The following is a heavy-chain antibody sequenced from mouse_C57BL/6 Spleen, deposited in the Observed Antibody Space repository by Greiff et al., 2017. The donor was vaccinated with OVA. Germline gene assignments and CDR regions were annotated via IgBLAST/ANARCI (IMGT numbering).Heavy chain of an antibody. CDR2: ISYDGSN. CDR1: GYSITSGYY. J-gene: IGHJ3*01. D-gene: IGHD2-1*01. V-gene: IGHV3-6*01. CDR3: ARGRGYYGNYGFAY. Sequence: EVQLQQSGPGLVKPSQSLSLTCSVTGYSITSGYYWNWIRQFPGNKLEWMGYISYDGSNNYNPSLKNRISITRDTSKNQFFLKLNSVTTEDTATYYCARGRGYYGNYGFAYWGQGTLVTVSA.